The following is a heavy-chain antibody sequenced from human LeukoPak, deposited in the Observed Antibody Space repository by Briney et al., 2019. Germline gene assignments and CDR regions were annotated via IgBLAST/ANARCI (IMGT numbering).Heavy chain of an antibody. CDR3: ARRYSSGWHSPGKYFQH. J-gene: IGHJ1*01. CDR1: GGSITSYY. D-gene: IGHD6-25*01. CDR2: IYYSGST. V-gene: IGHV4-59*12. Sequence: SETLSLTCTVSGGSITSYYWSWIRQPPGKGLEWIGYIYYSGSTNYNPSLKSRVTISVDTSKNQFSLKLSSVTAADTAVYYCARRYSSGWHSPGKYFQHWGQGTLVTVSS.